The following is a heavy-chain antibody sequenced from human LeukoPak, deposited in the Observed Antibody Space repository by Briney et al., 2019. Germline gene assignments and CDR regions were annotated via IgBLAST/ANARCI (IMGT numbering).Heavy chain of an antibody. D-gene: IGHD3-16*01. J-gene: IGHJ4*02. CDR3: ARDGGELWPLDE. CDR2: INQDGGQK. V-gene: IGHV3-7*01. CDR1: GFTFDTYW. Sequence: GGSLRLSCEASGFTFDTYWMTWVRQAPGKGLEWVANINQDGGQKHSVDSMKGRFSISRDNGKNSLYLEMTSLRVDDTAVYYCARDGGELWPLDEWGQGTLVTVSS.